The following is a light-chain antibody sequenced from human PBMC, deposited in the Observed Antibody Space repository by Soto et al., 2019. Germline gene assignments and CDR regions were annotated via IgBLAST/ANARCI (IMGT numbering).Light chain of an antibody. CDR1: QSISNR. CDR2: DAS. V-gene: IGKV1-5*01. J-gene: IGKJ1*01. CDR3: QHYGGMWA. Sequence: DIQMTQTPSTLSASLGDRVTITCRASQSISNRLAWYQQKPGKAPKVVIYDASNLESGVPSRFSGSGSGTEFILTINSLQPDDFATYCCQHYGGMWAFGLGTKVEIK.